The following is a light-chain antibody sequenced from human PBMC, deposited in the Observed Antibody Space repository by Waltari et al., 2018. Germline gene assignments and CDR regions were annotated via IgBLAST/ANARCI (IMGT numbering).Light chain of an antibody. Sequence: QSGLTQPPSASGTPGQRVTISCSGSNSNIGDNTVNWYQILPGTAPKPLIYTNYQRPSGVPDRFSASKSGTSASLAITGLQSEDEALYYCAAWDDTLNGPVFGGGTQVTVL. CDR3: AAWDDTLNGPV. CDR2: TNY. J-gene: IGLJ2*01. V-gene: IGLV1-44*01. CDR1: NSNIGDNT.